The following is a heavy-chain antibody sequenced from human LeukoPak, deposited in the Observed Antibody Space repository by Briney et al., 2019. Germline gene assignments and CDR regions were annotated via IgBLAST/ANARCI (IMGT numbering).Heavy chain of an antibody. CDR2: ISYDGSNP. J-gene: IGHJ3*02. Sequence: GGSLRLSCAASGFTFSSYAMHWVRQAPGKGLKWVAVISYDGSNPYSADSVKGRFTISRDNSKNTLYLQMNSLRVDDTAVYYCARDSLELPIMARVFAFDIWGQGTMVTVSS. D-gene: IGHD3-10*01. CDR1: GFTFSSYA. V-gene: IGHV3-30-3*01. CDR3: ARDSLELPIMARVFAFDI.